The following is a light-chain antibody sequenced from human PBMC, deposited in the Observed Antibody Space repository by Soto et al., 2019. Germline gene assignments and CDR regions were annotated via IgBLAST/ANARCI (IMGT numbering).Light chain of an antibody. Sequence: EIVLTQSPGTLSLSPGERGTLSCRASQSISSVHLVWYQQKPGQAPRLLIYGASSRATGIPDRFSGSGSGTDFTLTISRLEPEDFAVYYCQHYDGSPLTFGGGTKVELK. CDR1: QSISSVH. CDR2: GAS. V-gene: IGKV3-20*01. J-gene: IGKJ4*01. CDR3: QHYDGSPLT.